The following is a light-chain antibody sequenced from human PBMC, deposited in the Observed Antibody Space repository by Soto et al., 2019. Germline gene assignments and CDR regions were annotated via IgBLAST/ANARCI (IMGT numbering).Light chain of an antibody. CDR3: QQYNNWWT. Sequence: EIVMTQSPATLSVSPGERATLSCRASQSVSSNLAWYQQKPSQAPRLLIYGASTRATGIPARFSDSGSGTEFTLTISSLQSEDFAVYYCQQYNNWWTFGQGTKVEIK. V-gene: IGKV3D-15*01. CDR1: QSVSSN. J-gene: IGKJ1*01. CDR2: GAS.